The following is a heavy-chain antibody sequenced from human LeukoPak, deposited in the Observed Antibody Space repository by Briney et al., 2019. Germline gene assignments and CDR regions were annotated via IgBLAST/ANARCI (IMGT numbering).Heavy chain of an antibody. CDR1: GGSISSYY. CDR2: IYYSGST. Sequence: SETLSLTCTVSGGSISSYYWSWIRQPPGKGLEWIGYIYYSGSTNYNPSLKSRVTISVGTSKNQFSLKLSSVTAADTAVYYCATQGSYYSGWFDPWGQGTLVTVSS. CDR3: ATQGSYYSGWFDP. V-gene: IGHV4-59*01. J-gene: IGHJ5*02. D-gene: IGHD1-26*01.